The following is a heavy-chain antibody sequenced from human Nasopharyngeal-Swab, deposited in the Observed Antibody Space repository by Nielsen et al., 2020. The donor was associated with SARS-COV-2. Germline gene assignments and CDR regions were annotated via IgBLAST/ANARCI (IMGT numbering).Heavy chain of an antibody. D-gene: IGHD6-19*01. CDR3: AGIAGAGGPFDY. J-gene: IGHJ4*02. Sequence: SLKISCAASGFTFEDYAMHWVRQVPGKGLEWVSGISWNSGSLGYADSVKGRFTISRDNAKNSLYLQMNSLRAEDTALYYCAGIAGAGGPFDYWGQGTLVTVSS. CDR1: GFTFEDYA. V-gene: IGHV3-9*01. CDR2: ISWNSGSL.